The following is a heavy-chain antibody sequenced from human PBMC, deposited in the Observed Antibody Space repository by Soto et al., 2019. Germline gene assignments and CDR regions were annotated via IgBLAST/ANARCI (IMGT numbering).Heavy chain of an antibody. V-gene: IGHV1-69*01. J-gene: IGHJ5*02. Sequence: QVQLVQSGAEVKKPGSSVKVSCKASGGTFSSYAISWVRQAPGQGLEWMGGIIPIFGTANYAQKFQGRVSITADESTSTAYLELSSLRSEDTAVYYCARGDVDTAMFSPLGSTRWFDPWGQVTLVTVSS. CDR3: ARGDVDTAMFSPLGSTRWFDP. D-gene: IGHD5-18*01. CDR2: IIPIFGTA. CDR1: GGTFSSYA.